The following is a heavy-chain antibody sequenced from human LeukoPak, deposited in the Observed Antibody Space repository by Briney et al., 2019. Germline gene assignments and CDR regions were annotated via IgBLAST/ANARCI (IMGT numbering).Heavy chain of an antibody. CDR1: GFTFSSYT. V-gene: IGHV3-21*01. D-gene: IGHD3-22*01. J-gene: IGHJ4*02. CDR3: ARHVVAVGFDY. CDR2: ITSSSTYI. Sequence: GSLRLSCAASGFTFSSYTMNWVRQDPGKGLECVSSITSSSTYIYYADSVKGRFTISRDNAQNSLYLQMSSLRAEDTAVYYCARHVVAVGFDYWGQGTLVTVSS.